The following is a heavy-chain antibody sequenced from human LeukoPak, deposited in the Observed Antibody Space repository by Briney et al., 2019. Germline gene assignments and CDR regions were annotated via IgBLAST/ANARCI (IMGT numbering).Heavy chain of an antibody. CDR1: GYTFTSYD. Sequence: GASVKVSCKASGYTFTSYDINWVRQATGQGLEWMGWMNPNSGNTGYAQKFQGRVTMTRNTSISTAYMELSSLRSEDTAVHYCARGSGCSGGSCFYYYFVYWGQGTLVTVSS. J-gene: IGHJ4*02. CDR2: MNPNSGNT. V-gene: IGHV1-8*01. CDR3: ARGSGCSGGSCFYYYFVY. D-gene: IGHD2-15*01.